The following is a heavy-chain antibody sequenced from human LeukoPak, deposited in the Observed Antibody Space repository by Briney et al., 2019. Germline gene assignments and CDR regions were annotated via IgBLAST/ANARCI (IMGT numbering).Heavy chain of an antibody. D-gene: IGHD4-23*01. CDR1: GSRFTTYW. V-gene: IGHV5-51*01. J-gene: IGHJ4*02. CDR2: IYPGDSDT. CDR3: ARATTVGTPLNFFY. Sequence: PGASLKISCKASGSRFTTYWIAWVRPMPGKGLEWMGIIYPGDSDTRYSPSFQGQVTISADKSISTAYLQWSSLKASATALYYCARATTVGTPLNFFYWGQGTLVTVSS.